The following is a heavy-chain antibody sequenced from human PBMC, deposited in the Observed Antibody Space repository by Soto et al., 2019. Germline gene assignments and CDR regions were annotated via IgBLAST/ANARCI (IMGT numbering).Heavy chain of an antibody. CDR2: VYYSGST. Sequence: SETLSLTCTVSGDFISSYYWSWIRQPPGKGLEWIGYVYYSGSTNYNPSLKSRVTISVDTSKKQFSLQLRSVTAADTAVYFCARGKSGYYPYFDNWGQGTMVTVYS. CDR1: GDFISSYY. V-gene: IGHV4-59*01. D-gene: IGHD3-22*01. CDR3: ARGKSGYYPYFDN. J-gene: IGHJ4*02.